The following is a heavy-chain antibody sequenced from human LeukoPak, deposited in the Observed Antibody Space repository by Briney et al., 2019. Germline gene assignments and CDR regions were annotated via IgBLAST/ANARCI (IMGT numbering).Heavy chain of an antibody. Sequence: GGSLRLSCVASGFTFSVYPMNWVRQAPGKGLEWISYFNGNGANINYADSVRGRFTISRDNGKNSLYLQMDSLRADDSAVYYCVRDHIWAFDYWGQGILVSVSS. J-gene: IGHJ4*02. CDR1: GFTFSVYP. V-gene: IGHV3-48*01. D-gene: IGHD3-16*01. CDR2: FNGNGANI. CDR3: VRDHIWAFDY.